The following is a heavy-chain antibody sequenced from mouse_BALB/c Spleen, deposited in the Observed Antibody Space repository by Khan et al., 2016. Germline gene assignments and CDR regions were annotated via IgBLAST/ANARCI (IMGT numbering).Heavy chain of an antibody. CDR2: TDPYYGVT. J-gene: IGHJ3*01. D-gene: IGHD1-1*01. V-gene: IGHV1-39*01. CDR1: GYSFTDYN. Sequence: VQLQQSGPELEKPGASVKISCKASGYSFTDYNMNWVKQNNGKSLEWIGNTDPYYGVTDYNQKFKGKATLTVDKSSNTAYMQLKSLTSEDSAVYYCARGDYYGSPLFVYWGQGTLVTVSA. CDR3: ARGDYYGSPLFVY.